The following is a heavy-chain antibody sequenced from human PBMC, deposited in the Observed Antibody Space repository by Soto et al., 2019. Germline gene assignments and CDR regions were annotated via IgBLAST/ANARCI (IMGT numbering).Heavy chain of an antibody. V-gene: IGHV3-33*01. CDR1: GFSFSSSN. CDR2: IWYDGSNK. J-gene: IGHJ4*02. CDR3: AREGVAYATDY. D-gene: IGHD3-16*01. Sequence: QVQLLESGGGVVQPGRSLRLSCAASGFSFSSSNMHWVRQAPGKGPEWVAAIWYDGSNKYYADSVKGRFTISRDNSKNTLYLQVNSLRGDDTAVYYCAREGVAYATDYWGQGTLLTVSS.